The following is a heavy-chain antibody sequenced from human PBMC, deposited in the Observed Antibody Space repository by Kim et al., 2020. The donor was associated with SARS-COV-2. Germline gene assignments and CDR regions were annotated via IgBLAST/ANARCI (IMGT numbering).Heavy chain of an antibody. J-gene: IGHJ3*01. CDR1: GFTFSSYG. V-gene: IGHV3-30*18. Sequence: GGSLRLSCAASGFTFSSYGMHWVRQAPGKGLEWVAVISYDGSNKYYADSVKGRFTISRDNSKNTLYLQMNSLRAEDTAVYYCAKVPTMIVGEVRWGQGTMVTVSS. CDR2: ISYDGSNK. CDR3: AKVPTMIVGEVR. D-gene: IGHD3-22*01.